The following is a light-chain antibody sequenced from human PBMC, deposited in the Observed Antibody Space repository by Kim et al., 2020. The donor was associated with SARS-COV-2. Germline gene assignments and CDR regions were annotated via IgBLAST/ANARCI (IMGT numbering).Light chain of an antibody. J-gene: IGKJ1*01. CDR2: DAS. V-gene: IGKV3-11*01. Sequence: SPGERATLSCRASQSVSSSLAWYQQKPGQAPRLLIYDASNRATGIPARFSGSGSETDFTLTISSLEPEDFAVYYCQQRRNWPPATFGQGTKVDIK. CDR1: QSVSSS. CDR3: QQRRNWPPAT.